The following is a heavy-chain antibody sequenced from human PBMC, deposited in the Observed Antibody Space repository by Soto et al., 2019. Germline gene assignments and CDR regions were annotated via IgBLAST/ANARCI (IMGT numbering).Heavy chain of an antibody. V-gene: IGHV1-3*01. CDR2: INAGNGNT. CDR1: GYTFTSYA. CDR3: ARGHYDFWSGYPYYFDY. J-gene: IGHJ4*02. Sequence: QVQLVQSGAEVKKPGASVKVSCKASGYTFTSYAMHWVRQAPGQRLEWMGWINAGNGNTKYSQKFQGRVTISRDTSASTAYMELSSLRSVDTAVYYGARGHYDFWSGYPYYFDYWGQGTLVTVSS. D-gene: IGHD3-3*01.